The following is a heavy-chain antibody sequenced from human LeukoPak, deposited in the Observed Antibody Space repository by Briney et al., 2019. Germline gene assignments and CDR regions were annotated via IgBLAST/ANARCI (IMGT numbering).Heavy chain of an antibody. D-gene: IGHD3-10*01. J-gene: IGHJ6*02. CDR2: IYYSGST. Sequence: LETLSLTCTVSGGSINNYYWSWIRQPPGKGLEWIGYIYYSGSTNYNPSLKSRVTISVDTSKNQFSLKLNSVTAADTAVYYCARDRITMVRGALRYYGMDVWGQGTTVTVSS. CDR1: GGSINNYY. V-gene: IGHV4-59*01. CDR3: ARDRITMVRGALRYYGMDV.